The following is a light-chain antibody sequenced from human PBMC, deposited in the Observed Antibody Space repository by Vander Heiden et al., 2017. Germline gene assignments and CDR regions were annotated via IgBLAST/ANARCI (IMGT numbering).Light chain of an antibody. V-gene: IGKV2-30*02. CDR1: QSLQHGDGNTY. CDR3: MQGTHWPYT. CDR2: NVS. Sequence: DAVMTPSPLSLLVTLGQPASISCKSSQSLQHGDGNTYLNWFHQRPGQSLRRLIYNVSNRDSGVPDRFSGSNSGTDVTLTFSRVEAEDVGVYYCMQGTHWPYTFGQGTKLEI. J-gene: IGKJ2*01.